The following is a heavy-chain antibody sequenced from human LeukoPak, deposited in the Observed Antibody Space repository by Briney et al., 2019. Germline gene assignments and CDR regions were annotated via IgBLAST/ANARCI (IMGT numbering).Heavy chain of an antibody. V-gene: IGHV3-21*01. Sequence: GGSLRLSCAASGFTFSSYSMNWVRQGPGKGLEWVSSISSSSSYIYYADSVKGRFTISRDNAKNSLYLQITSLRAEDTAVYYCASSSGIAVPQYYYYYYGMDVWGQGTTVTVSS. J-gene: IGHJ6*02. D-gene: IGHD6-19*01. CDR3: ASSSGIAVPQYYYYYYGMDV. CDR1: GFTFSSYS. CDR2: ISSSSSYI.